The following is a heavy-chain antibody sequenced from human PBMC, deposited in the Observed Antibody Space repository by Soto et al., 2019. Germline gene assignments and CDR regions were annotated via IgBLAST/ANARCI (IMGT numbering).Heavy chain of an antibody. CDR2: VIPMLGMS. J-gene: IGHJ4*02. D-gene: IGHD3-10*01. CDR3: ATGYGSGSRALEY. Sequence: QVQLVQSGAEVKKPGSSVKVSCKASGYTFSYYSVHWVRQAPGLGLEWMGRVIPMLGMSNYAQKFQGRVTISADKATSTAFMELSSLRAEDTAMYYCATGYGSGSRALEYWGQGDLVTVSS. V-gene: IGHV1-69*02. CDR1: GYTFSYYS.